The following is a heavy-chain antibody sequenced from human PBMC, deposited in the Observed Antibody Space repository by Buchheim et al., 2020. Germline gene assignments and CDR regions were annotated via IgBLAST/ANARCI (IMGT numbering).Heavy chain of an antibody. CDR1: GGSISSSSYY. Sequence: QLQLQESGPGLVKPSETLSLTCTVSGGSISSSSYYWGWIRQPPGKGLEWIGSIYYSGSTYYNPSLKSRVTISVDTSKNQFSLKRSSVTAADTAVYYCARENYYDSSGYPPGDFDYGGQGTL. CDR2: IYYSGST. D-gene: IGHD3-22*01. V-gene: IGHV4-39*07. CDR3: ARENYYDSSGYPPGDFDY. J-gene: IGHJ4*02.